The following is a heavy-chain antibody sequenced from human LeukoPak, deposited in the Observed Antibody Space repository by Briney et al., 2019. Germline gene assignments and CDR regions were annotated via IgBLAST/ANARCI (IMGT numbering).Heavy chain of an antibody. D-gene: IGHD1-26*01. Sequence: SETLSLTCAAYGGSFSGYYWSWIRQPPGKGLEWIGEINHSGSTNYNPSLKSRVTISVDTSKNQFSLKLRSVPAADTAVYYCARGYYSGSYRVDYWGQGILVTVSS. CDR3: ARGYYSGSYRVDY. CDR1: GGSFSGYY. CDR2: INHSGST. V-gene: IGHV4-34*01. J-gene: IGHJ4*02.